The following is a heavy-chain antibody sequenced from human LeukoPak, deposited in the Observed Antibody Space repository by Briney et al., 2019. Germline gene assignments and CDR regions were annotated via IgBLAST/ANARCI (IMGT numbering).Heavy chain of an antibody. Sequence: PGGSLRLSCAASGFTFSSYSMNWVRQAPGKGLEWVSYISSSSSTIYYADSVKGRFTISRDNAKNSLYLQMNSLRAEDTAVYYCARAFFWLTPITVGYYYYMDVWGKGTTVTVSS. CDR2: ISSSSSTI. V-gene: IGHV3-48*01. CDR1: GFTFSSYS. J-gene: IGHJ6*03. D-gene: IGHD1-14*01. CDR3: ARAFFWLTPITVGYYYYMDV.